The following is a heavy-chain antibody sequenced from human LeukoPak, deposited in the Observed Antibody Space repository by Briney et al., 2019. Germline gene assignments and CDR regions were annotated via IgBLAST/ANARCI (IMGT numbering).Heavy chain of an antibody. CDR3: ARFYGSGSSYYYYMDV. V-gene: IGHV3-33*01. CDR1: GFTFSSYG. J-gene: IGHJ6*03. CDR2: VWYDGSNK. D-gene: IGHD3-10*01. Sequence: GGSLRLSCAASGFTFSSYGMHWVRQAPGKGLEWVAVVWYDGSNKYYADSVKGRFTISRDNSKNTLYLQMNSLRAEDTAVYYCARFYGSGSSYYYYMDVWGKGTTVTVSS.